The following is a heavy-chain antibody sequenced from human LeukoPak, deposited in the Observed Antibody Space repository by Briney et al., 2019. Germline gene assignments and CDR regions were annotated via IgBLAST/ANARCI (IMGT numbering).Heavy chain of an antibody. J-gene: IGHJ6*03. CDR3: ARASRQFMVRAKMNYYYYMDV. Sequence: SASLSLTWALEGGSFSGCCCSWISQPPGKGREWVVEINHSGSNNYNPYLKSRVTISVDTSKNQFSMKLSSVTAADTAVYYCARASRQFMVRAKMNYYYYMDVWGKGTTVTVSS. CDR2: INHSGSN. D-gene: IGHD3-10*01. V-gene: IGHV4-34*01. CDR1: GGSFSGCC.